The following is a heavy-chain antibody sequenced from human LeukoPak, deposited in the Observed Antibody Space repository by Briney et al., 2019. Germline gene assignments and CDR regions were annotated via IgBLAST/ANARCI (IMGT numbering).Heavy chain of an antibody. CDR2: ISPSGGIT. Sequence: ASVKVSCKASGYTFTTYHMHWVRQAPGQGLEWMGIISPSGGITSYAQKFQGRVTMTRDTSTSTVNMELSSLRSEDTAVYYCARAYYYDSSGPIHYFDYWGQGTLVTVSS. CDR3: ARAYYYDSSGPIHYFDY. D-gene: IGHD3-22*01. CDR1: GYTFTTYH. V-gene: IGHV1-46*01. J-gene: IGHJ4*02.